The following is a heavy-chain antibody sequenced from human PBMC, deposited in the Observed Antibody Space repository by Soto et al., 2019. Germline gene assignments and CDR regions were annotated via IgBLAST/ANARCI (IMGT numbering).Heavy chain of an antibody. J-gene: IGHJ4*02. D-gene: IGHD1-26*01. V-gene: IGHV4-61*01. Sequence: SETLSLTCAVSGDSVSNENYYWSWIRQPPGKGLECIGYIYYSGTTNYNSYLKSRLTLSVDMSKNQFSLKLTSVTAADTAVYFCEREQYSGKPWGPGTLATVSS. CDR1: GDSVSNENYY. CDR3: EREQYSGKP. CDR2: IYYSGTT.